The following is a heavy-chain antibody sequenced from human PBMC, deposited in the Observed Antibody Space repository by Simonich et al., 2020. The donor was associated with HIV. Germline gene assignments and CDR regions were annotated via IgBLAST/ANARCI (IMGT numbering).Heavy chain of an antibody. CDR3: ARAPDYGANVYFDY. CDR1: GGSISRYY. V-gene: IGHV4-59*01. J-gene: IGHJ4*02. D-gene: IGHD4-17*01. Sequence: HVQLQESGPGLVKPSETLSLTCTVSGGSISRYYWSWIRQPPGKGLEWIGYIFDNGITNYNPTLKRRGTISVDTSKTQFSLKMTSVTAADTAVYYCARAPDYGANVYFDYWGQGTLVTVSS. CDR2: IFDNGIT.